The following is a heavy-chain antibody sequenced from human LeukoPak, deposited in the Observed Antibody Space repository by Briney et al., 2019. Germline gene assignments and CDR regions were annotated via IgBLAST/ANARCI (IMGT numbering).Heavy chain of an antibody. J-gene: IGHJ4*02. CDR2: ISSSSYI. D-gene: IGHD2-15*01. CDR3: ARDYRGPYCSGGSCYLFDY. CDR1: GFTFSSYE. V-gene: IGHV3-21*01. Sequence: GGSLRLSCAASGFTFSSYEMNWVRQAPGKGLEWVSSISSSSYIYYADSVKGRFTISRDNAKNSLYLQMNSLRAEDTAVYYCARDYRGPYCSGGSCYLFDYWGQGTLVTVSS.